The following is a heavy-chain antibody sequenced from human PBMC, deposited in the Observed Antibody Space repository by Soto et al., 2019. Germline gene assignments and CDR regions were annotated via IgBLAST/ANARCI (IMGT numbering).Heavy chain of an antibody. Sequence: SVKVSCKASGDTFSFYTINWVRQAPGLGLEWVGRVNPIVSMSNYAQKFQGRVSMTADKSTSTAYMELRSLRSDDTAMYFCAASYGSGYRAIDYWGQGALVTVSS. V-gene: IGHV1-69*02. CDR3: AASYGSGYRAIDY. CDR1: GDTFSFYT. J-gene: IGHJ4*02. CDR2: VNPIVSMS. D-gene: IGHD3-10*01.